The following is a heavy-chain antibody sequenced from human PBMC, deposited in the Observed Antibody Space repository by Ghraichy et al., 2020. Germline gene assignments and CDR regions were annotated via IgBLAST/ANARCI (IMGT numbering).Heavy chain of an antibody. J-gene: IGHJ5*02. Sequence: SETLSLTCSVSGGSISNDYWSWIRQPPGKGLEFIGNIAYSGSTNYNPSLKSRVTISVDTSKNQFSLKLSSVTAADTAVYYCARVAGSYSSYNWFDPWGQGTLVTVSS. CDR1: GGSISNDY. CDR3: ARVAGSYSSYNWFDP. D-gene: IGHD1-26*01. V-gene: IGHV4-59*01. CDR2: IAYSGST.